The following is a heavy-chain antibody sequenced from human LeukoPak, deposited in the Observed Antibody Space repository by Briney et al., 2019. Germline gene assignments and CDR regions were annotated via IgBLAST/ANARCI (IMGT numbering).Heavy chain of an antibody. CDR3: AIAGRDSSSRYYGMDV. J-gene: IGHJ6*02. Sequence: SETLSLTCTVSGGSISSYYWSWIRQPPGKGLEWIGYIYYSGSTDYNPSLKSRVTISVDTSKNQFSLKLSSVTAADTAVYYCAIAGRDSSSRYYGMDVWGQGTTVTVSS. CDR2: IYYSGST. V-gene: IGHV4-59*08. CDR1: GGSISSYY. D-gene: IGHD6-13*01.